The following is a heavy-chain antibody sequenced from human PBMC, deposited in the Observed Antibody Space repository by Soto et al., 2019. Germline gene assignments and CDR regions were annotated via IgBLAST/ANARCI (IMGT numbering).Heavy chain of an antibody. CDR3: ARGLAVVFRTGYYYYYMDV. J-gene: IGHJ6*03. V-gene: IGHV3-13*01. D-gene: IGHD6-19*01. Sequence: GSLRLSCAASGFTFSSYAMSWVRQATGKGLEWVSAIGTAGDTYYPGSVKGRFTISRENAKNSLYLQMNSLRAGDTAVYYCARGLAVVFRTGYYYYYMDVWGKGT. CDR2: IGTAGDT. CDR1: GFTFSSYA.